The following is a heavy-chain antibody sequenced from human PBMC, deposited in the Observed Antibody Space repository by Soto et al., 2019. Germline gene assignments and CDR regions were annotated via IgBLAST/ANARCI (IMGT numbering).Heavy chain of an antibody. J-gene: IGHJ1*01. CDR3: TRIRYVDYVHFQH. D-gene: IGHD4-17*01. V-gene: IGHV1-18*01. Sequence: QVQLAQSGTEVKKPGASVKVSCKASGYPFSSYGISWVRQVPGQGLEWIGWISAYKGSTKYAQNFQGRVTMTTDTSTSTAYMELRSLRLDDTAVYYCTRIRYVDYVHFQHWGQGTLVTVSS. CDR1: GYPFSSYG. CDR2: ISAYKGST.